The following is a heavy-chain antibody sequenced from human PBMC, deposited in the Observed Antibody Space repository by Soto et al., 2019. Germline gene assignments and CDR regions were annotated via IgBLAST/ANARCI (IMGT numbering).Heavy chain of an antibody. J-gene: IGHJ4*02. CDR3: ASHVGSGYSDY. D-gene: IGHD1-26*01. V-gene: IGHV4-59*13. CDR1: GAPISDYY. CDR2: IYTSGNT. Sequence: SETLSLTCNVSGAPISDYYWSWIRQPPGKGLEWIGYIYTSGNTNYNPSLKRRVTISVDTSKNQFSLKLRSVTAADTAVYYCASHVGSGYSDYWGQGTLVTVSS.